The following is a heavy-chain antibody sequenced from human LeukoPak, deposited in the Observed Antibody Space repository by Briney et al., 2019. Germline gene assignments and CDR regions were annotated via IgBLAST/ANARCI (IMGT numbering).Heavy chain of an antibody. V-gene: IGHV4-4*07. Sequence: PSETLSLTCTVSGVSTTSYHWSWIRQFAGKKLEWLGRVHADGTSNYNPSLKSRVTMSVDTSKNQFSLILTSATAADTAVYYCARDGLYSSGYSYFDYWGHGTLVTVSS. CDR3: ARDGLYSSGYSYFDY. CDR1: GVSTTSYH. CDR2: VHADGTS. D-gene: IGHD3-22*01. J-gene: IGHJ4*01.